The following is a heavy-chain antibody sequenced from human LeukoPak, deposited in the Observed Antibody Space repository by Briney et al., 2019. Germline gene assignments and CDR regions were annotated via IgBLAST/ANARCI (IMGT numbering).Heavy chain of an antibody. CDR1: GFSFSNYG. CDR2: IWYGGSNT. V-gene: IGHV3-30*02. D-gene: IGHD3-3*01. CDR3: AKERATIFGLVTGIDD. Sequence: GGSLRLSCAASGFSFSNYGMHWVRQAPGKGLEWVALIWYGGSNTYYADPVKGRLTISRDNSKNTLYLQMNSLRIEDTAVYYCAKERATIFGLVTGIDDWGQGTLVTVSS. J-gene: IGHJ4*02.